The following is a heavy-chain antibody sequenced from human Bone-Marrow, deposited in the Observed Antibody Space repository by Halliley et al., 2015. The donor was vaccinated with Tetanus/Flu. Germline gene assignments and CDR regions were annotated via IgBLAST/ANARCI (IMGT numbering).Heavy chain of an antibody. D-gene: IGHD3-10*01. Sequence: WVAAIWFDGFQTRYADSGEGRFSVSRDNSQNTLYLQMSSLRVEDTAVYYCAISPGEPHLPQKDVWGQGTTVTVSS. J-gene: IGHJ6*02. V-gene: IGHV3-33*01. CDR3: AISPGEPHLPQKDV. CDR2: IWFDGFQT.